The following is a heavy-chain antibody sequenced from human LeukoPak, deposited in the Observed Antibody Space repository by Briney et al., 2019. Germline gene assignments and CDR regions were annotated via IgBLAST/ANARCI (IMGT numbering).Heavy chain of an antibody. D-gene: IGHD4/OR15-4a*01. CDR2: INPNSGGT. V-gene: IGHV1-2*02. CDR1: GYTFTGYY. Sequence: ASVKVSCKASGYTFTGYYMHWVRQAPGQGLEWMGWINPNSGGTNYAQKFQGRVTMTRDTSITTAYMELSSLRSEDTAVYYCARAARYGVNYFDLWGQGTLVTVSS. CDR3: ARAARYGVNYFDL. J-gene: IGHJ5*02.